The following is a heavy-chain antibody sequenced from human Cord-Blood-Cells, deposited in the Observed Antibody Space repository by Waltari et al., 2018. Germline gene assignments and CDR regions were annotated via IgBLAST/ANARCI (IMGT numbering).Heavy chain of an antibody. CDR2: INHSGST. CDR1: GGSFSGYY. V-gene: IGHV4-34*01. D-gene: IGHD4-17*01. Sequence: QVQLQQWGAGLLKPSETLSLTCAVYGGSFSGYYWSRIRQPPGKGLEWIGEINHSGSTNYNPSLKSRVTISVDTSKNQFSLKLSSVTAADTAVYYCAREKGLDYGDYYFDYWGQGTLVTVSS. CDR3: AREKGLDYGDYYFDY. J-gene: IGHJ4*02.